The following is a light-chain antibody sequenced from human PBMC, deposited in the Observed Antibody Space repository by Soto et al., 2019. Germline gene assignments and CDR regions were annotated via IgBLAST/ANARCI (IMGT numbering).Light chain of an antibody. Sequence: QSVLTQPPSASGTPGQTVTISCSGSSSNIGSNPVNWYQQLPGTAPKLLIYIDNQRPSGVPDRFSGSKSGTSASLAISGLQSEDEADYYCAVWDDSLNGRVFGGGTKVTVL. V-gene: IGLV1-44*01. CDR2: IDN. CDR1: SSNIGSNP. CDR3: AVWDDSLNGRV. J-gene: IGLJ3*02.